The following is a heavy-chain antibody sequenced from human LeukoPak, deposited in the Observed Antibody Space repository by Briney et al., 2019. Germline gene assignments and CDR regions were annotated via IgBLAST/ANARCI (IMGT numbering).Heavy chain of an antibody. J-gene: IGHJ4*02. V-gene: IGHV5-51*01. Sequence: KPGESLKVSCKGSGYSFTSYWIGWVRQMPGKGLEWMGIIYPGDSDTRYSPSFQGQVTISADKSISTAYLQWSSLKASDTAMYYCARHFPSSIAVAGTWYFDYWGQGTLVTVSS. CDR3: ARHFPSSIAVAGTWYFDY. CDR1: GYSFTSYW. D-gene: IGHD6-19*01. CDR2: IYPGDSDT.